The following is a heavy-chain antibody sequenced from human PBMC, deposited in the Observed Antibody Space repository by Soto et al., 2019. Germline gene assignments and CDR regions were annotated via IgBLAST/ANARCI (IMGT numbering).Heavy chain of an antibody. D-gene: IGHD1-7*01. CDR1: GFTLSDYY. J-gene: IGHJ4*02. CDR3: ARSIPGTTSFDS. Sequence: PGGSLRLSCAGSGFTLSDYYIDWVRQAPWKGLEWVGRSRDKGNSYSTDYAASVKGRFTVSRDTSKNSLYLQMNSLKADDTALYYCARSIPGTTSFDSWGQGTPVTVSS. V-gene: IGHV3-72*01. CDR2: SRDKGNSYST.